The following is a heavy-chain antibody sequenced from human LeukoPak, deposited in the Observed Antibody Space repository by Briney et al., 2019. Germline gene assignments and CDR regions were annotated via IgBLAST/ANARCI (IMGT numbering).Heavy chain of an antibody. V-gene: IGHV4-39*01. CDR1: GGSISSSRYY. D-gene: IGHD6-6*01. Sequence: SETLSLTCTVSGGSISSSRYYWGWIRQPPGKGLEWIGTIYYSGSTYYNPSLKSRVTISVDTSKNQFSLKLSSATAADTAVYHCARRAEYSRAHYYFDYWGQGTLVTVSS. CDR2: IYYSGST. CDR3: ARRAEYSRAHYYFDY. J-gene: IGHJ4*02.